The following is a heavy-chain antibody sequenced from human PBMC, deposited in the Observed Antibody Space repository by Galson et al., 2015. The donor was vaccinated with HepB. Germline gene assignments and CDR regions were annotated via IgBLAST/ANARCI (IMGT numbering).Heavy chain of an antibody. V-gene: IGHV5-51*01. Sequence: SGAEVKKPGESLKISCKGSGYSFTSYWIGWVRQMPGKGLEWMGIIYPGDSDTRYSPSFQGQVTISADKSISTAYLQWSSLKASDTAMYYCARPLVATIAASEDYYFDYWGQGTLVTVSS. CDR1: GYSFTSYW. CDR3: ARPLVATIAASEDYYFDY. CDR2: IYPGDSDT. D-gene: IGHD5-12*01. J-gene: IGHJ4*02.